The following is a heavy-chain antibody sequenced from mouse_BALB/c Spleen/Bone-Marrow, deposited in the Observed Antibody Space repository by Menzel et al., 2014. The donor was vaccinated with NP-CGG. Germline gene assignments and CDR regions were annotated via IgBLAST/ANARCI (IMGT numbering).Heavy chain of an antibody. V-gene: IGHV1-4*01. CDR3: AKRDIYYGYDGNAMDY. CDR2: INPSSGYT. CDR1: GYTFTTYT. J-gene: IGHJ4*01. D-gene: IGHD2-2*01. Sequence: VKLMESGAELARPGASVKMSCKASGYTFTTYTMHWVKQRPGRGLEWIGYINPSSGYTNYNQKFKAKSTLTADKSSSTAYMQLSSLTSEDSAVYFCAKRDIYYGYDGNAMDYWGQGTSVTVSS.